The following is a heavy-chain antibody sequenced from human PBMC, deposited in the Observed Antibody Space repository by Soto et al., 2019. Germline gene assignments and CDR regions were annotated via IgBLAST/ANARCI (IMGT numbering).Heavy chain of an antibody. CDR2: IYTTGST. Sequence: QVQLQESGPGLVKPSETLSLTCKVSGGSISSYYWSWIRQTAEKGLEWIGRIYTTGSTMYNPSLRSRVTMSIDTSKNQFSLKLSSVTAADTAVYYCARDPLEGGWAARPGSWFDPWGQGTLVTVSS. CDR1: GGSISSYY. CDR3: ARDPLEGGWAARPGSWFDP. V-gene: IGHV4-4*07. D-gene: IGHD6-6*01. J-gene: IGHJ5*02.